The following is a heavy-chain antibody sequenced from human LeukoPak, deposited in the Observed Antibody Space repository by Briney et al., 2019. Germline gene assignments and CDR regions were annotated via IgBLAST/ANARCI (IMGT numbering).Heavy chain of an antibody. CDR2: IIPIFGTA. D-gene: IGHD4-17*01. Sequence: SVKVSCKASGGTFNSYAISWVRQAPGQGLEWMGGIIPIFGTANYAQKFQGRVTITADESTSTAYKELSSLRSEDTAVYYCARDRDYVSPSGFDYWGQGTLVTVSS. V-gene: IGHV1-69*13. CDR1: GGTFNSYA. CDR3: ARDRDYVSPSGFDY. J-gene: IGHJ4*02.